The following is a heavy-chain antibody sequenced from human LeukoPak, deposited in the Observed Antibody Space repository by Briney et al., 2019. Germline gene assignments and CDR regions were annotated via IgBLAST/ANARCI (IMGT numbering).Heavy chain of an antibody. CDR2: IYHSGST. D-gene: IGHD5-12*01. Sequence: PSETLSLTCTVSGYSISSGYYWGWIRQPPGKGLEWIGSIYHSGSTYYNPSLKSRVTISVDTSKNQFSLKLSSVTAADTAVYYCARGDGWLRFGYYYMDVWGKGTTVTVS. CDR3: ARGDGWLRFGYYYMDV. J-gene: IGHJ6*03. CDR1: GYSISSGYY. V-gene: IGHV4-38-2*02.